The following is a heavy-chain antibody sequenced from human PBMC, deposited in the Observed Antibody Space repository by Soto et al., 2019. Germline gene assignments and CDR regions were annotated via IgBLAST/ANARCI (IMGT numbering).Heavy chain of an antibody. CDR1: GGSIISYY. Sequence: SAPLSLTCTVSGGSIISYYWTWIRQSPGKGLEWIGYVYFSGNANYNPSLKSRVTISIDTSKNQFSLSLASVTAADTAFYYCGSVRPSGYVLSWGQGTLVTVSS. CDR3: GSVRPSGYVLS. D-gene: IGHD6-25*01. CDR2: VYFSGNA. J-gene: IGHJ5*02. V-gene: IGHV4-59*01.